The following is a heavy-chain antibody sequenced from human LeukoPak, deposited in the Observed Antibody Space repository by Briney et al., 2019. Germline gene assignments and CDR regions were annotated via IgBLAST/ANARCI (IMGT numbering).Heavy chain of an antibody. V-gene: IGHV1-18*01. D-gene: IGHD3-3*01. CDR2: ISAYNGNT. Sequence: ASVKVSCKASGYTFTSYGISWVRQAPGQGLEWMGWISAYNGNTNYAQKLQGRVTMTTDTSTSTAYMELRSLRSDDTAVYYCARTPPNYDFWSGYPDYWGQGTLVTVSS. CDR1: GYTFTSYG. J-gene: IGHJ4*02. CDR3: ARTPPNYDFWSGYPDY.